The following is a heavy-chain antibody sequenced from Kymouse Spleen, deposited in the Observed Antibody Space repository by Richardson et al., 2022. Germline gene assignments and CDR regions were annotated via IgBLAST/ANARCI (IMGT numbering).Heavy chain of an antibody. V-gene: IGHV4-34*01. CDR1: GGSFSGYY. J-gene: IGHJ5*02. D-gene: IGHD3-10*01. CDR2: INHSGST. CDR3: ARVDGSGSFYWFDP. Sequence: QVQLQQWGAGLLKPSETLSLTCAVYGGSFSGYYWSWIRQPPGKGLEWIGEINHSGSTNYNPSLKSRVTISVDTSKNQFSLKLSSVTAADTAVYYCARVDGSGSFYWFDPWGQGTLVTVSS.